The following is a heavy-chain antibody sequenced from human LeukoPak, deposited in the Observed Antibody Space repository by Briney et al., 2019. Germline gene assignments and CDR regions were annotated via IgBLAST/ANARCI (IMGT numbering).Heavy chain of an antibody. V-gene: IGHV2-5*02. D-gene: IGHD2-2*01. J-gene: IGHJ2*01. Sequence: SGPTLVKPTQTLTLTCTSSGFSLSTSGVGVGWIRQPPGKALEWLALIYWDDDERYSPSLKSRLTITKDTSKYQVVLTMTNMAPVDTATYYCAHSMWAMNWYFDLWGRGTLVTVSS. CDR1: GFSLSTSGVG. CDR3: AHSMWAMNWYFDL. CDR2: IYWDDDE.